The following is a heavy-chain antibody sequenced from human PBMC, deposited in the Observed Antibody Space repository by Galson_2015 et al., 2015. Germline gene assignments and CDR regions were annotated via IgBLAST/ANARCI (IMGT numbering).Heavy chain of an antibody. Sequence: TLSLTCSVSGGSIFDYYWSWIRQPPGGGLEWIAYIYYGGSTNYNPSLKSRVTISVDTSETQFSLRLSSVTTADTAVYYCARGWSQDAFHVWGQGTMVTVSS. V-gene: IGHV4-59*01. CDR1: GGSIFDYY. D-gene: IGHD2-15*01. CDR3: ARGWSQDAFHV. J-gene: IGHJ3*01. CDR2: IYYGGST.